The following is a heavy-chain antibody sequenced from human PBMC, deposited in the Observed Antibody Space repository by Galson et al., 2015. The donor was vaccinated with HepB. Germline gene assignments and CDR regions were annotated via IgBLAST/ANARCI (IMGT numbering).Heavy chain of an antibody. Sequence: SLRLSCAASGFTFSSYGMHWVRQAPGKGLEWVAFIRYDGSNKYYADSVKGRFTISRDNSKNTLYLQMNSLRAEDTAVYYCAKDPRYSSSWYGLGGTNDYWGQGTLVTVSS. V-gene: IGHV3-30*02. J-gene: IGHJ4*02. CDR1: GFTFSSYG. D-gene: IGHD6-13*01. CDR2: IRYDGSNK. CDR3: AKDPRYSSSWYGLGGTNDY.